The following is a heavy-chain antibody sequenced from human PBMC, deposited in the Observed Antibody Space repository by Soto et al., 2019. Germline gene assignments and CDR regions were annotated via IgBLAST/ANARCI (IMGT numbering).Heavy chain of an antibody. D-gene: IGHD6-19*01. CDR2: INSDGSST. Sequence: GGSLRLSCAASGFTFSSHWMHWVRQAPGKGLVWVSRINSDGSSTSYADSVKGRFTISRDNAKNTLYLQMNSLRAEDTAVYYCARDPQWLVHDYWGQGTLVTVSS. CDR3: ARDPQWLVHDY. CDR1: GFTFSSHW. J-gene: IGHJ4*02. V-gene: IGHV3-74*01.